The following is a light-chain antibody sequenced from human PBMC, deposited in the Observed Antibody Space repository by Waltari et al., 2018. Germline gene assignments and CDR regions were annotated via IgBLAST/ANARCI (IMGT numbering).Light chain of an antibody. J-gene: IGLJ2*01. Sequence: VTISCTGSSSNIGSPYNVHWYQQVPGRAPKLLIYDDSHRPSGVPDRFSGSKSGTSASLAITGLQAEDEAEYFCQSYDSGLNGLFFGGGTKVTVL. V-gene: IGLV1-40*01. CDR3: QSYDSGLNGLF. CDR2: DDS. CDR1: SSNIGSPYN.